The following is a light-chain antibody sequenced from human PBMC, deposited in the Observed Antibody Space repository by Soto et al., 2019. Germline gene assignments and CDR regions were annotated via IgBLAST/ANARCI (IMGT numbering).Light chain of an antibody. CDR1: KNFWSN. V-gene: IGKV3-15*01. J-gene: IGKJ2*01. Sequence: EILMTQSPATLSVSPGETATLSCRASKNFWSNLAWYQQRPGQAPRLLIYGTYTRATGIPARFSGSRSGPDFTLTISSLQSEDFAFYYCHQYNDWPPYTFGQGTKVE. CDR2: GTY. CDR3: HQYNDWPPYT.